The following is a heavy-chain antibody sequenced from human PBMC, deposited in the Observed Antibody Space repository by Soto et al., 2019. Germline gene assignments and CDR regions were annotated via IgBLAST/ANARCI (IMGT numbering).Heavy chain of an antibody. V-gene: IGHV4-59*08. CDR1: GGSISSYY. D-gene: IGHD6-19*01. CDR3: ARRGRRDSSGPLEDI. Sequence: QVQLQESGPGLVKPSETLSLTCTVSGGSISSYYWSWIRQPPGKGLEWIGYIYYSGSTNYNPSLKSRVTISVDTSKNQFSLKLSSVTAADTAVYYCARRGRRDSSGPLEDIWGQGTMVTVSS. J-gene: IGHJ3*02. CDR2: IYYSGST.